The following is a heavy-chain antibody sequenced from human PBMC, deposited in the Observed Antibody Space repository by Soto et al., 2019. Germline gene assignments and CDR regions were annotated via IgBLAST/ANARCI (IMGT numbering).Heavy chain of an antibody. Sequence: SETLSLTCAVSGGSISSGGYSWSWIRQPPGKGLEWIGYIYHSGSTNYNPSLRSRVTISIDRSKNQFSLKLSSVTAADTAVYYCARSRTRHRVALYGMDVWGQGTTVTVSS. J-gene: IGHJ6*02. V-gene: IGHV4-30-2*01. D-gene: IGHD3-3*01. CDR3: ARSRTRHRVALYGMDV. CDR2: IYHSGST. CDR1: GGSISSGGYS.